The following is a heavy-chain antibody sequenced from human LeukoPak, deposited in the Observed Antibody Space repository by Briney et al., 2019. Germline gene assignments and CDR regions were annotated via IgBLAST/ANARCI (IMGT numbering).Heavy chain of an antibody. Sequence: SETLSLTCAVYGGSFSGYYWSWIRQPPGKGLEWIGEINHSGSTNYNPSLKSRVTISVDTSKNQFSLKLSSVTAADTAVYYCARSKRLYSSSWRTDCPRGAFDIWGQGTMVTVSS. CDR2: INHSGST. D-gene: IGHD6-13*01. J-gene: IGHJ3*02. CDR3: ARSKRLYSSSWRTDCPRGAFDI. V-gene: IGHV4-34*01. CDR1: GGSFSGYY.